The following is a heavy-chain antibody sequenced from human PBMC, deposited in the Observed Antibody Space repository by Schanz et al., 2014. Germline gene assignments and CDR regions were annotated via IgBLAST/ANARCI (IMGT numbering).Heavy chain of an antibody. CDR2: INTNTANP. J-gene: IGHJ4*02. Sequence: QVQLVQSGSELKKPGASVKVSCKASGYTFAMYDMNWVRQAPGQGLEWMGWINTNTANPTYAQGFTGRFVYTLDASVTTAYLEISSLKAEDTAVYYCARCYSGYSHFDSWGQGALVTVSS. CDR1: GYTFAMYD. CDR3: ARCYSGYSHFDS. V-gene: IGHV7-4-1*02. D-gene: IGHD5-12*01.